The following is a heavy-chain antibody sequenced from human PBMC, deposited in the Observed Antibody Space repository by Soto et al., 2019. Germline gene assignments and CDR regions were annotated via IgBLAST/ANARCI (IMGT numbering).Heavy chain of an antibody. Sequence: QVQLVESGGGVVQPGRSLRLSCAASGFTFSSYGMHWVRQAPGKGLEWVAVISYDGSNKYYADSVKGRFTISRDNSKNTLYLQMNSLRAEDTAAYYCAKYLPSGYSYGYADYWGQGTLVTVSS. D-gene: IGHD5-18*01. CDR3: AKYLPSGYSYGYADY. V-gene: IGHV3-30*18. J-gene: IGHJ4*02. CDR1: GFTFSSYG. CDR2: ISYDGSNK.